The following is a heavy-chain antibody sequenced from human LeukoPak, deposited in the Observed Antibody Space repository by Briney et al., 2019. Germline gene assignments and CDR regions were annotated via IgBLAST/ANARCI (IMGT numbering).Heavy chain of an antibody. CDR1: GFTFSNYY. CDR3: ASGCSGHGCYSMFDN. CDR2: ISRDYSTV. D-gene: IGHD2-15*01. V-gene: IGHV3-11*01. J-gene: IGHJ4*02. Sequence: PGGSLRLSCAASGFTFSNYYMSWIRQAPGTGLEWLSYISRDYSTVFYADSVKGRFTISRDNAQSSLNLQMNNLRADDTGIYYCASGCSGHGCYSMFDNWGQGTLVTVSS.